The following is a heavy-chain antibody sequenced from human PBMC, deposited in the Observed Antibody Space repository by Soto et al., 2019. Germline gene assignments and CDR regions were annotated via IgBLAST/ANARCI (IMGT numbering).Heavy chain of an antibody. D-gene: IGHD2-8*01. CDR1: GFTFSSYA. CDR2: ISYDGSNK. Sequence: QVPLVESGGGVVQPGRSLRLSCAASGFTFSSYAMHWVRQAPGKGLEWVAVISYDGSNKYYADSVKGRFTISRDNSKNTLYLQMNSLRAEDTAVYYCARVRMVYAIASEFDYWGQGTLVTVSS. CDR3: ARVRMVYAIASEFDY. J-gene: IGHJ4*02. V-gene: IGHV3-30-3*01.